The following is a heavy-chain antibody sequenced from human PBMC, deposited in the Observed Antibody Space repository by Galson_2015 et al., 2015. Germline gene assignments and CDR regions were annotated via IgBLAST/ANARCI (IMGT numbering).Heavy chain of an antibody. J-gene: IGHJ4*02. CDR1: GFTFSSYS. CDR3: ARELGYSGYD. Sequence: SLRLSCAASGFTFSSYSMTWVRQAPGKGLEWVSYISTGSSTIYYADSVKGRFTISRDNAKNSLYLQMNSLRDEDTAVYYCARELGYSGYDWGQGTLVTVSS. CDR2: ISTGSSTI. V-gene: IGHV3-48*02. D-gene: IGHD5-12*01.